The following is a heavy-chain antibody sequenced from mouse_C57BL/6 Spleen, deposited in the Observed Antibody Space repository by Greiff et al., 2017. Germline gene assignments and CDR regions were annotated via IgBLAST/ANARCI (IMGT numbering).Heavy chain of an antibody. J-gene: IGHJ3*01. CDR1: GYTFTSYW. CDR2: IHPNSGST. CDR3: ARSYDGYYLRFAY. Sequence: VQLQQSGAELVKPGASVKLSCKASGYTFTSYWMPWVKQRPGQGLEWIGMIHPNSGSTNYNEKFKSTATLTVDKSSSTAYMQLSSLTSEDSAVXYCARSYDGYYLRFAYWGQGTLVTVSA. D-gene: IGHD2-3*01. V-gene: IGHV1-64*01.